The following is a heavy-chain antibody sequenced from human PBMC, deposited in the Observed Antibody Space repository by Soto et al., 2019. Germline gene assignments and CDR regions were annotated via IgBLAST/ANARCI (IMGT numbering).Heavy chain of an antibody. J-gene: IGHJ1*01. CDR3: AKDRVTIFGVVIQYFKH. V-gene: IGHV3-23*01. Sequence: GGSLRLSCAASGFTFSSYAMSWVRQAPGKGLEWVSAISGSGGSTYYADSVKGRFTISRDNSKNTLYLQMNSLRAEDTAVYYCAKDRVTIFGVVIQYFKHWGQGTLVTVSS. CDR2: ISGSGGST. CDR1: GFTFSSYA. D-gene: IGHD3-3*01.